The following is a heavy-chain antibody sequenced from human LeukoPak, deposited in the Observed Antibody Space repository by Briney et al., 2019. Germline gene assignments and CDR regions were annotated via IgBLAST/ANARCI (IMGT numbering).Heavy chain of an antibody. D-gene: IGHD5-18*01. V-gene: IGHV4-39*01. CDR3: ARIYSYGLIGFDP. CDR1: GGSISSSSYY. CDR2: IYYSGST. Sequence: PSETLSLTCTVSGGSISSSSYYWGWIRQPPGKGLEWIGSIYYSGSTYYNPSLKSRVTISVDTSKNQFSLKLSSVTAADTAVYYCARIYSYGLIGFDPWGQGTLVTVSS. J-gene: IGHJ5*02.